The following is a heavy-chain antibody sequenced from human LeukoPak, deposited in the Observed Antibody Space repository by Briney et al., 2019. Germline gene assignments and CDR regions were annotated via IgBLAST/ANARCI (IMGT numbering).Heavy chain of an antibody. CDR1: GFTFSSYG. D-gene: IGHD1-26*01. V-gene: IGHV3-30*02. CDR2: IRYDGSNK. Sequence: PGGSLRLSCAASGFTFSSYGMHWVRQAPGKGLEWVAFIRYDGSNKYYADSVKGRFTISRDNSKNMLYLRMNSLRAEDPAVYYCAKEGTVGVVFDYWGQGTLVTVSS. J-gene: IGHJ4*02. CDR3: AKEGTVGVVFDY.